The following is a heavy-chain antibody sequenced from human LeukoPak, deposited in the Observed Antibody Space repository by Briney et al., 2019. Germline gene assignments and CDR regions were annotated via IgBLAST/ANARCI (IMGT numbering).Heavy chain of an antibody. J-gene: IGHJ6*02. CDR1: GYTFTSYY. Sequence: ASVKVSCKASGYTFTSYYMHWVRQAPGQGLEWMGLINPNSGGTNYAQKFQGRVTMTRDTSISTAYMELSRLRSDDTAVYYCARVDPLGYCSGGSCYSPYYYYGMDVWGQGTTVTVSS. CDR3: ARVDPLGYCSGGSCYSPYYYYGMDV. V-gene: IGHV1-2*02. D-gene: IGHD2-15*01. CDR2: INPNSGGT.